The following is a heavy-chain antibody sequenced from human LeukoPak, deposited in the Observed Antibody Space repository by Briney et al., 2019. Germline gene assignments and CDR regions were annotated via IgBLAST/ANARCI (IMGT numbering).Heavy chain of an antibody. V-gene: IGHV4-31*03. J-gene: IGHJ5*02. D-gene: IGHD3-16*02. Sequence: SQTLSLTCTVSGGSISSGDYYWSWIRQPPGKGLEWIGYIYDSESTYYNPSLKSRVSISGDTSKNQISLKLSSVTAADTAVYYCARDLGYRVPGWFDPWGQGTLVTVSS. CDR1: GGSISSGDYY. CDR2: IYDSEST. CDR3: ARDLGYRVPGWFDP.